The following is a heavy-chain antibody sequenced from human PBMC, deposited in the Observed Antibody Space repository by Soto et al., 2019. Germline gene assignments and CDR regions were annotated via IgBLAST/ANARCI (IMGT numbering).Heavy chain of an antibody. J-gene: IGHJ5*02. CDR1: GFTFSTFE. Sequence: LRLSCAASGFTFSTFEMSWVRQAPGKGLEWISSINTRGNAQFYADSVRGRFTISRDNARSSLYLHMGSLRTDDTALYYCARVRSSSSALYSHTCLASWGQGTLVTVSS. D-gene: IGHD6-6*01. V-gene: IGHV3-48*03. CDR2: INTRGNAQ. CDR3: ARVRSSSSALYSHTCLAS.